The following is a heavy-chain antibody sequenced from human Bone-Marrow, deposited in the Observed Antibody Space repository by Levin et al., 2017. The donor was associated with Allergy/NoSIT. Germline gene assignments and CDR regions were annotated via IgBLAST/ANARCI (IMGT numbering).Heavy chain of an antibody. V-gene: IGHV3-30*18. D-gene: IGHD5-12*01. CDR3: AKVLQWLRLDIPYDY. J-gene: IGHJ4*02. CDR1: GFTFSSYG. CDR2: ISHDGTDK. Sequence: GGSLRLSCAASGFTFSSYGMHWVRQAPGKGLEWVALISHDGTDKYSADSVKGRFTISRDNSKNTLFLQMNSLRAEDTAVYYCAKVLQWLRLDIPYDYWGQGTLVTVSS.